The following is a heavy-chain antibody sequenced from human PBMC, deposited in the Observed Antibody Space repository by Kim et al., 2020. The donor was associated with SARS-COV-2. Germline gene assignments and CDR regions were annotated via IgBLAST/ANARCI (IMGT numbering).Heavy chain of an antibody. Sequence: GGSLRLSCAASGFTFSSYALSWVSQVPGKGMEWVSTISGSGGSTYYADSVKGRFTISRDNSKNTLYLQMNSLRAEDTAVYYCAKDPFYDFWSGYYFDYWGQGTLVTVSS. V-gene: IGHV3-23*01. CDR1: GFTFSSYA. D-gene: IGHD3-3*01. CDR2: ISGSGGST. J-gene: IGHJ4*02. CDR3: AKDPFYDFWSGYYFDY.